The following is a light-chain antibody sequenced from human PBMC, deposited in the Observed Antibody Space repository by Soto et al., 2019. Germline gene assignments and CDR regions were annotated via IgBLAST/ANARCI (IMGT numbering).Light chain of an antibody. CDR3: MQAQQIPRT. J-gene: IGKJ1*01. Sequence: DIVVTQSPLSLSFTRGEPAPISCSSSQILLHTSGDNYLDWYLQRPGQSPQLLIYLGSKRASGVSDRFSGSGSGTRFTLRISRVEAEDVGFYYCMQAQQIPRTFGQGTKVDIK. CDR1: QILLHTSGDNY. CDR2: LGS. V-gene: IGKV2-28*01.